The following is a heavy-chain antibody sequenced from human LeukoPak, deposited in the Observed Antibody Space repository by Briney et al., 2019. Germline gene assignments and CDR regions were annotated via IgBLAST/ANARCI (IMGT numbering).Heavy chain of an antibody. CDR3: ARQEIAIAAAGNWFDP. J-gene: IGHJ5*02. V-gene: IGHV4-39*01. CDR1: GGSISSSSYY. CDR2: IYYSGST. D-gene: IGHD6-13*01. Sequence: ASETLSLTCTVPGGSISSSSYYWGWIRQPPGKGLEWIGSIYYSGSTYYNPSLKSRVTISVDTSKNQFSLKLSSVTAADTAVYYCARQEIAIAAAGNWFDPWGQGTLVTVSS.